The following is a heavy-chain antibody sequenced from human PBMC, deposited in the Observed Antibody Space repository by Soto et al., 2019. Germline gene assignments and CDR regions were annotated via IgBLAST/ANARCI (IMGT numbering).Heavy chain of an antibody. J-gene: IGHJ4*02. V-gene: IGHV3-23*01. CDR2: VSGDGENT. CDR3: WRDPSPSSGDFYRYFDY. Sequence: AGGSLRLSCVVSGFHFSRDGMNWVPQKPAKGLEWVSAVSGDGENTYSADAVKGRFTISRDNYNNTLYLQMISLRAEDTPLYYCWRDPSPSSGDFYRYFDYWGQGALVTVSS. D-gene: IGHD1-26*01. CDR1: GFHFSRDG.